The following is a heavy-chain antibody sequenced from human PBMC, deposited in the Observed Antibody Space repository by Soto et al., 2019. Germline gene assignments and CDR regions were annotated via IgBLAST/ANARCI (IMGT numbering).Heavy chain of an antibody. V-gene: IGHV4-34*01. J-gene: IGHJ6*02. Sequence: QVQLQQWGAGLLKPSETLSLTCAVYGVSFSGYYWSWIRQPPGKGLEWIGEINHSGSTNYNPSLKSRVTISVDTYKKQFSLKRSSVTAADTAVYYCARARGDMDVWGQGTTVTVS. D-gene: IGHD7-27*01. CDR1: GVSFSGYY. CDR3: ARARGDMDV. CDR2: INHSGST.